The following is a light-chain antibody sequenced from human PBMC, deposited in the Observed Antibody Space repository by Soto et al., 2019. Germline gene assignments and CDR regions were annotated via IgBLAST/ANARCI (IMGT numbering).Light chain of an antibody. CDR2: DAS. CDR1: QSISSW. CDR3: QQYNSYHT. J-gene: IGKJ2*01. Sequence: DIQMTQSPSTLSASVGDRVTITCRASQSISSWLAWYQQKPGKAPKLLIYDASSLESGVPSRFSGSGSGTEFTLTISSLPPDDFATYYCQQYNSYHTFGQGTKLEIK. V-gene: IGKV1-5*01.